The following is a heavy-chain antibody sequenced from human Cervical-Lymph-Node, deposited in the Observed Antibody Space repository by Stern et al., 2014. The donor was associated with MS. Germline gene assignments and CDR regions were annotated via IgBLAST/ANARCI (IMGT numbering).Heavy chain of an antibody. J-gene: IGHJ4*02. V-gene: IGHV1-69*06. Sequence: VQLVQSGAEVNRPGSSVKVSCTASGGTFNNYAMNCVRLAPGQVLEWMVGIIPLFGTANQTQHSQGRGQFTAAKYTNTTFIHRRSLRSADTAVYYCVLQTLGATYWGQGTPVIVSS. CDR3: VLQTLGATY. CDR2: IIPLFGTA. CDR1: GGTFNNYA. D-gene: IGHD3-16*01.